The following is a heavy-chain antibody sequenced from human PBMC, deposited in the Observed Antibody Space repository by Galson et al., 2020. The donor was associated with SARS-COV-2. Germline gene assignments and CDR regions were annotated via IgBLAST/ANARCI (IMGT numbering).Heavy chain of an antibody. V-gene: IGHV3-21*01. CDR2: ISSSSSYI. CDR1: GFTFSSYS. CDR3: ARDRDIAAAGIDLDY. D-gene: IGHD6-13*01. J-gene: IGHJ4*02. Sequence: GESLKISCAASGFTFSSYSMNWVRQAPGKGLEWVSSISSSSSYIYYADSVKGRFTISRDNAKNSLYLQMNSLRAEDTAVYYCARDRDIAAAGIDLDYWGQGTLVTVSS.